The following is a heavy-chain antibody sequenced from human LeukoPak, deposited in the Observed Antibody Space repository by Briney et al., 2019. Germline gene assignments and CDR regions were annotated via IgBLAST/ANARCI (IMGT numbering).Heavy chain of an antibody. D-gene: IGHD3-22*01. CDR2: IYHSGST. CDR1: GGSISSSNW. CDR3: ARQYYYDSSGYPLDY. V-gene: IGHV4-4*02. J-gene: IGHJ4*02. Sequence: SGTLSLTCAVSGGSISSSNWWSWVRQPPGKGLEWIGEIYHSGSTYYNPSLKSRVSISVDTSKNQFSLKLNSVTAADTAVYYCARQYYYDSSGYPLDYWGQGTLVTVSS.